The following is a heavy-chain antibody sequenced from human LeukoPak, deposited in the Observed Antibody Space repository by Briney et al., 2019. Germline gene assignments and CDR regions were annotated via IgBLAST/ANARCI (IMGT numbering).Heavy chain of an antibody. J-gene: IGHJ5*01. CDR3: ARHMRYSGLRRFDP. D-gene: IGHD5-12*01. CDR2: IYYTGIT. CDR1: GGSISIYY. V-gene: IGHV4-59*01. Sequence: PSETLSLTCSVSGGSISIYYWIWIRQIPGKGLEWIGYIYYTGITNYNPLFESRATISVDTSKNQFSLKLTSVTAADTAVYYCARHMRYSGLRRFDPWGQGTLVTVSS.